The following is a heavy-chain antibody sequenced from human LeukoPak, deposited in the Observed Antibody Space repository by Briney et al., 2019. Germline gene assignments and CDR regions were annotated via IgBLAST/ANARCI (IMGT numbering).Heavy chain of an antibody. J-gene: IGHJ4*02. V-gene: IGHV3-23*01. CDR1: GFTFSSYA. CDR2: ISGSGDGT. Sequence: SGGSLRLSCAASGFTFSSYAMSWVRQAPGKGLEWVSVISGSGDGTYYADSVKGRFTISRDNSKNTLYLQMNSLRAEDMAVYYCAKDSHFDYWGQGALVTVSS. CDR3: AKDSHFDY.